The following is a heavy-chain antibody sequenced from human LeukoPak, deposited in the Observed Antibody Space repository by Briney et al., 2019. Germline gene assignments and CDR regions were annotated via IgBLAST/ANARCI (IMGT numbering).Heavy chain of an antibody. CDR2: ISVYNGNT. Sequence: ASVKVSCKASGYTFTSYGISWVRQAPGQGLEWMGWISVYNGNTNYAQKLQGRVTMTTDTSTSTAYMELRSLRSDDTAVYYCARDAPGSLAYCGGDCSYWGQGTLVTVSS. D-gene: IGHD2-21*02. CDR3: ARDAPGSLAYCGGDCSY. V-gene: IGHV1-18*01. J-gene: IGHJ4*02. CDR1: GYTFTSYG.